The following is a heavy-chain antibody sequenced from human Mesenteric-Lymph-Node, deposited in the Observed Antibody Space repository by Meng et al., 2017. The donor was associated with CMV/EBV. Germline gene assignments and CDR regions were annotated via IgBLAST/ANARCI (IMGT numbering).Heavy chain of an antibody. J-gene: IGHJ5*02. Sequence: GESLKISCAASGFTFSDYYMSWIRQAPGKGLEWVSYISSSGSTIYYADSVKGRFTISRDNAKNSLYLQMNSLRAEDTAVYYCARENTITIFGVVIFYWFDPWGQGTLVTVSS. V-gene: IGHV3-11*01. CDR2: ISSSGSTI. CDR1: GFTFSDYY. CDR3: ARENTITIFGVVIFYWFDP. D-gene: IGHD3-3*01.